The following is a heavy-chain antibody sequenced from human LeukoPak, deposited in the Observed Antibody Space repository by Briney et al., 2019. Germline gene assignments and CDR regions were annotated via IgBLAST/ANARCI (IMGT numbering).Heavy chain of an antibody. J-gene: IGHJ3*02. V-gene: IGHV4-34*01. Sequence: SGTLSLTCAVYGGSFSGYYWSWIRQPPGKGLEWIGEINHSGSTNYNPSLKSRVTISVNTSKNQFSLKLSSVTAADTAVYYCARGWAFDIWGQGTMVTVSS. CDR1: GGSFSGYY. CDR2: INHSGST. CDR3: ARGWAFDI.